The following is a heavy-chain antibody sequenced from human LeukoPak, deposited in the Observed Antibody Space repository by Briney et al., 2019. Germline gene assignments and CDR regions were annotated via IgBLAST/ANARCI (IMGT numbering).Heavy chain of an antibody. Sequence: PGGSLRLSCAASGFTFRTYDFPWVRQVKGIGLEWVSGIGTAGDTYYAGSVKGRFTISRENAKNSLYLQMNSLRAGDTAVYHCVRVAWLDYHGMDVWGQGTTVTVSS. CDR2: IGTAGDT. V-gene: IGHV3-13*01. CDR1: GFTFRTYD. D-gene: IGHD5-12*01. J-gene: IGHJ6*02. CDR3: VRVAWLDYHGMDV.